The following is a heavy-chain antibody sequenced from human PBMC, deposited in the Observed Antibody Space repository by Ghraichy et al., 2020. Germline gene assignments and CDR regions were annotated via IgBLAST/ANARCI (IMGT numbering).Heavy chain of an antibody. Sequence: GWSLRLSCAASGFTFSSYAMSWVRQAPGKGLEWVSAISGSGGSTYYADSVKGRFTISRDNSKNTLYLQMNSLRAEDTAVYYCAKVDSNPLLHYYYYMDVWGKGTTVTVSS. J-gene: IGHJ6*03. D-gene: IGHD4-11*01. CDR1: GFTFSSYA. V-gene: IGHV3-23*01. CDR2: ISGSGGST. CDR3: AKVDSNPLLHYYYYMDV.